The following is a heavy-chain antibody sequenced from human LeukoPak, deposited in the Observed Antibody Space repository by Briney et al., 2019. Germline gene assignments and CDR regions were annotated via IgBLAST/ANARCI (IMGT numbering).Heavy chain of an antibody. D-gene: IGHD3-16*01. CDR2: INPSGGTT. CDR1: GYTFTNYY. CDR3: ARAGGGDGYKYVY. J-gene: IGHJ4*02. V-gene: IGHV1-46*01. Sequence: ASVKVSCKASGYTFTNYYIHWVRQAPGQGLEWVGIINPSGGTTTYAQKFQGRVTMTRDTSTSTVHMELSSLRSEDTAVYYCARAGGGDGYKYVYWGQGTLVTVSS.